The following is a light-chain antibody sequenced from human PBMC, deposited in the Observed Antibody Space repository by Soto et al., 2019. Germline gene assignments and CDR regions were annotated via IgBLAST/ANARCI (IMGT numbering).Light chain of an antibody. CDR3: SSYTTNFPPVF. CDR1: SGDIGGYNY. J-gene: IGLJ2*01. Sequence: QSALTQPASVSGSPGQSITISCTGTSGDIGGYNYVSWYQQHPGKAPKLLISEVTNRPSGVSNRFSGPKSGNTASLTISGLQAEDEADYYFSSYTTNFPPVFFCGGTTVTVL. V-gene: IGLV2-14*01. CDR2: EVT.